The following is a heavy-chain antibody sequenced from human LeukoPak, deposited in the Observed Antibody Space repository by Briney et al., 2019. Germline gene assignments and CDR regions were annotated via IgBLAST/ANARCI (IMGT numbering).Heavy chain of an antibody. V-gene: IGHV5-51*01. Sequence: GESLKISCKGSGYSFTSYWIGWVRQMPGKGLEWMGIIYPGDSDTRYSPSFQGQVTISADKSISTAYLQWSSLKASDTAMYYCARESSGSSNYYYYYGMDVWGQGTTVTVSS. J-gene: IGHJ6*02. CDR1: GYSFTSYW. D-gene: IGHD3-10*01. CDR2: IYPGDSDT. CDR3: ARESSGSSNYYYYYGMDV.